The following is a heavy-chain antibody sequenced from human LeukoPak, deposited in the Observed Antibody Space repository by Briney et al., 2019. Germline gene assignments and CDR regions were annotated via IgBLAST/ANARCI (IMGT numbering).Heavy chain of an antibody. CDR3: ARGRGSSGWYVVFDY. CDR2: ISHRGSS. D-gene: IGHD6-13*01. V-gene: IGHV4-38-2*01. Sequence: SETLSLTCGVSGYSISSDHFWGWIRQPPGKGLEWIGTISHRGSSDYNPSLKSRVTISLNTSKNQFSLNLTSVRAADTAVYYCARGRGSSGWYVVFDYWGQGALVTVSS. J-gene: IGHJ4*02. CDR1: GYSISSDHF.